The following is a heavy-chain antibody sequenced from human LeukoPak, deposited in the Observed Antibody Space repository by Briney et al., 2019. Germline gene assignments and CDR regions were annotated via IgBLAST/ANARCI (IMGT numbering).Heavy chain of an antibody. CDR1: GYTLTELS. CDR3: ATAAGAPQYYGMDV. Sequence: ASVTVSCKVSGYTLTELSMHWVRQAPGKGLEWMGGFDPEDGETIQGRVTMTEDTSTDTAYMELSSLRSEDTAVYYCATAAGAPQYYGMDVWGQGTTVTVSS. CDR2: FDPEDGET. V-gene: IGHV1-24*01. J-gene: IGHJ6*02.